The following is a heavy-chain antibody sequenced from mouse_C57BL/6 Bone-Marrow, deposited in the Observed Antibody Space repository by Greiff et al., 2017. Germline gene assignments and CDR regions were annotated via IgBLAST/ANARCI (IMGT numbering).Heavy chain of an antibody. Sequence: DVMLVESGGGLVKPGGSLKLSCAASGFTFSDYGMHWVRQAPEKGLEWVAYISSGSSTIYYADTVKGRFTISRDNAKNTLFLQMTSLRSEDTAMYYCATMPTVRDWYFDVWGTGTTVTVSS. J-gene: IGHJ1*03. D-gene: IGHD6-5*01. CDR3: ATMPTVRDWYFDV. V-gene: IGHV5-17*01. CDR1: GFTFSDYG. CDR2: ISSGSSTI.